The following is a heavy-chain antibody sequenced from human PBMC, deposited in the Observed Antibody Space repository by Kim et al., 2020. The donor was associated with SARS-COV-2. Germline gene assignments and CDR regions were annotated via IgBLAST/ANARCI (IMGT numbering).Heavy chain of an antibody. V-gene: IGHV3-23*01. CDR3: AKDPDYYDSSGYVLPFYYYYYCMDV. CDR2: ISGSGGST. Sequence: GGSLRLSCAASGFTFSSYAMSWVRQAPGKGLEWVSAISGSGGSTYYADFVKGRFTISRDNSKNTLYLQMNSLSAEDTAVYYCAKDPDYYDSSGYVLPFYYYYYCMDVWGQGTTVTVSS. CDR1: GFTFSSYA. D-gene: IGHD3-22*01. J-gene: IGHJ6*02.